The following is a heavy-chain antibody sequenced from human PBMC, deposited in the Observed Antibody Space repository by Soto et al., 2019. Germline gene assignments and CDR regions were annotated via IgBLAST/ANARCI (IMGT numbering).Heavy chain of an antibody. CDR3: ARGIDLVATTTFDY. CDR1: ADSIINYY. J-gene: IGHJ4*02. Sequence: PSETLSLTCTVSADSIINYYWSWIRQPPGKGLEWIGYFYYSGSTNYNPSLKSRVTISVGTSKNKFSLNLYSVTAADTAMYYCARGIDLVATTTFDYWGLGTLVPVSP. V-gene: IGHV4-59*01. D-gene: IGHD5-12*01. CDR2: FYYSGST.